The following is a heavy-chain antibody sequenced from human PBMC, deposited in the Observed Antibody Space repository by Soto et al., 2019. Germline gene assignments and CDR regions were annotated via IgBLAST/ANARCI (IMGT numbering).Heavy chain of an antibody. CDR3: ASEVISAAAPFDY. CDR1: GGSISSGDYY. V-gene: IGHV4-30-4*01. CDR2: IYYSGST. Sequence: PSETLSLTCTVSGGSISSGDYYWSWIRQPPGKGLEWIGYIYYSGSTYYNPSLKSRVTISVDTSKNQFSLNLSSVTAADTAVYYCASEVISAAAPFDYWGQVTLVTVSS. J-gene: IGHJ4*02. D-gene: IGHD6-13*01.